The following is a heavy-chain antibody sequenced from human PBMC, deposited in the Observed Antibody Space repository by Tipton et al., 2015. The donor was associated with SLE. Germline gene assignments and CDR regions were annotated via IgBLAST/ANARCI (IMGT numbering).Heavy chain of an antibody. CDR1: GGSISSQRYY. Sequence: TLSLTCTVSGGSISSQRYYWGWIRQPPGKGPEWIGSSYYSGSTFYNPSLRSRVAMSVDTSNNQFSLELNSVNAADTAVYYCAREFGSGYYYRYLQHWGQGSLVTVSS. CDR3: AREFGSGYYYRYLQH. V-gene: IGHV4-39*07. CDR2: SYYSGST. D-gene: IGHD3-22*01. J-gene: IGHJ1*01.